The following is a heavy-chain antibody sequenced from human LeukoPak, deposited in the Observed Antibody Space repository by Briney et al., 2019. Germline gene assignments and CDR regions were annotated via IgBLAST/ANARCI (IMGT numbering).Heavy chain of an antibody. CDR3: ARALRYCSGGNCYSGGLGYMDV. D-gene: IGHD2-15*01. V-gene: IGHV3-11*01. J-gene: IGHJ6*03. CDR2: ISRSGSTK. Sequence: GGSLTLSCAPSGFTFSDYNMRWIRQAPGKGLEWVSSISRSGSTKYYADSVKGRFTISRHNAKTSLFQQMNSLRAEDTAVYYCARALRYCSGGNCYSGGLGYMDVWGKGTTVTVSS. CDR1: GFTFSDYN.